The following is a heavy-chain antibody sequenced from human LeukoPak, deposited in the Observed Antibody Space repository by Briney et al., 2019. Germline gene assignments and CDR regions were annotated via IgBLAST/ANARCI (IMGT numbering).Heavy chain of an antibody. Sequence: PGGSLRLSCAASGFTVSGNFMNWVRQAPGKGLEWVSVLFSGGSTYYADSVKGRFTISRDNSKNTLYLQMNSLRAEDTAVYYCAGNFGDHVRGLDYWGQGTLVTVSS. V-gene: IGHV3-66*01. D-gene: IGHD4-17*01. CDR2: LFSGGST. CDR1: GFTVSGNF. J-gene: IGHJ4*02. CDR3: AGNFGDHVRGLDY.